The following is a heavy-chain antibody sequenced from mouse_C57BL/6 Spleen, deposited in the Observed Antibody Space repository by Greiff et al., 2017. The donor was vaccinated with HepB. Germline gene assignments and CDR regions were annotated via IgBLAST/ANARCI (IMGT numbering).Heavy chain of an antibody. D-gene: IGHD4-1*01. CDR3: ASGNWVWYFDG. CDR1: GFNIKDYY. J-gene: IGHJ1*03. CDR2: IDPEDGET. V-gene: IGHV14-2*01. Sequence: VQLTESGAELVKPGASVKLSCTASGFNIKDYYMHWVKQRTEQGLEWIGRIDPEDGETKYAPKFQGKATITADTSSNTAYLQLSILTSEDTAVYYCASGNWVWYFDGWGTRTTVTVAS.